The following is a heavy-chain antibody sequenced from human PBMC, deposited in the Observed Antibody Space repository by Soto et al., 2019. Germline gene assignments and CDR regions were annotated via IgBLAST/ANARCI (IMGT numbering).Heavy chain of an antibody. J-gene: IGHJ6*02. V-gene: IGHV1-8*01. D-gene: IGHD6-19*01. Sequence: QVQLVQSGAEVKKPGASVKVSCKASGYTFTSYDINWVRQATGHGLAWMGWMNPNSGNTGYAQKFQGRVTMTRNTSISTAYMELSSLRSEDTAVYYCARVVRQWLVRDYYYGMDVWGQGTTVTVSS. CDR1: GYTFTSYD. CDR3: ARVVRQWLVRDYYYGMDV. CDR2: MNPNSGNT.